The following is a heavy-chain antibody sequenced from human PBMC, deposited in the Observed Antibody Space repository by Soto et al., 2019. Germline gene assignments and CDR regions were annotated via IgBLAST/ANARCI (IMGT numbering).Heavy chain of an antibody. V-gene: IGHV3-23*01. CDR2: ISGSGGST. D-gene: IGHD7-27*01. Sequence: GGSLRLSCAASGFTFSSYAMSWVRQAPGKGLEWVSAISGSGGSTYYADSVKGRLTISRDNSKNTLYLQMNSLRAEDTAVYYCAKDLNWAILYYFDYWGQGTLVTVSS. CDR3: AKDLNWAILYYFDY. J-gene: IGHJ4*02. CDR1: GFTFSSYA.